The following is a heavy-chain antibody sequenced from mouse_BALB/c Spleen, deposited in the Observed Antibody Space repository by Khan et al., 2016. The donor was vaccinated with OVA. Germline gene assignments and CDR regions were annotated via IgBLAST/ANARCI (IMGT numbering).Heavy chain of an antibody. D-gene: IGHD2-2*01. CDR2: ISSGGRYT. CDR3: ARSLVDYHSIDY. CDR1: GFTFSSYA. J-gene: IGHJ4*01. Sequence: EVELVESGGGLVKPGGSLKLSCSASGFTFSSYAMYWVSQNQEKRLELVATISSGGRYTSYPASVKGRFTISRDNARNTLYLQMSVLMSEYTAMYYFARSLVDYHSIDYWGQGTSVTVSS. V-gene: IGHV5-9-3*01.